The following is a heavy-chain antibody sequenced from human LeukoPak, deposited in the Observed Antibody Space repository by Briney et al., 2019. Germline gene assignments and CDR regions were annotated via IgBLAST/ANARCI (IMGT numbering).Heavy chain of an antibody. Sequence: PGGSLRLSCAASQFTFSSFAMNWVRQAPGKGLEWVSSISPSADTTYSADSVKGRFTISRDNSKNSLYLQMNNLRAEDTAVYYRVKASSSGLDHFDSWGTGTLVTVSS. D-gene: IGHD6-6*01. CDR2: ISPSADTT. CDR3: VKASSSGLDHFDS. V-gene: IGHV3-23*01. CDR1: QFTFSSFA. J-gene: IGHJ4*02.